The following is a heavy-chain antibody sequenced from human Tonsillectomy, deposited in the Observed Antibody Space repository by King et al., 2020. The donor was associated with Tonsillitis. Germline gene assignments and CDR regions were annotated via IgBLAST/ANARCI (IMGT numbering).Heavy chain of an antibody. CDR1: GFSLSNSRMG. CDR2: IFSNDDK. Sequence: TLKESGPVLVKPTETLTLTCTVSGFSLSNSRMGVSWIRQPPGKALEWLAHIFSNDDKSYSTPLQARLTISKDTSKSQVVLSMTNMDPVDTATYYCARYYYDSSGYYNGYFDYWGQGTLVTVSS. J-gene: IGHJ4*02. CDR3: ARYYYDSSGYYNGYFDY. V-gene: IGHV2-26*01. D-gene: IGHD3-22*01.